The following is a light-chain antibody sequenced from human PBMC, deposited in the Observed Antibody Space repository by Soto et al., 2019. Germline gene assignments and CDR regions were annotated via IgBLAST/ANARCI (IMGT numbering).Light chain of an antibody. J-gene: IGLJ2*01. CDR1: KLGDKY. Sequence: SYELTQPPSVSVSQGQTASITCSGDKLGDKYACWYQQKPGQSPVLVIYLDTKRPSGIPERFSGSTSGNTATLTISGTQAMDEADYYCQAWDSGTVVFGGGTKLTVL. CDR3: QAWDSGTVV. CDR2: LDT. V-gene: IGLV3-1*01.